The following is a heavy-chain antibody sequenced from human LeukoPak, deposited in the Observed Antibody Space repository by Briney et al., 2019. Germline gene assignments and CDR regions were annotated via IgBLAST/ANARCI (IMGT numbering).Heavy chain of an antibody. CDR3: ATQRDDYGDYGGSSRRWFDP. CDR2: IYHSGST. CDR1: GGSISSYN. Sequence: PSETLSLTCTVSGGSISSYNWSWIRQPPGKGLEWIGYIYHSGSTYYNPSLKSRVTISVDRSKNQFSLKLSSVTAADTAVYYCATQRDDYGDYGGSSRRWFDPWGQGTLVTVSS. J-gene: IGHJ5*02. V-gene: IGHV4-59*04. D-gene: IGHD4-17*01.